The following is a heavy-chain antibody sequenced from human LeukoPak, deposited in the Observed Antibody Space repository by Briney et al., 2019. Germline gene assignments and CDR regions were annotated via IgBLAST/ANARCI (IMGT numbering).Heavy chain of an antibody. V-gene: IGHV1-58*02. Sequence: SVKVSCKASGFTFTNSAMQWVRQARGHRLEWVGWIVVGSGNTNYAQKFQERVTITRDMSTSTAYMELSSLRSEDTAVYYCAADPNCGGDCYHYWGQGTLVTVSS. CDR2: IVVGSGNT. CDR1: GFTFTNSA. D-gene: IGHD2-21*02. CDR3: AADPNCGGDCYHY. J-gene: IGHJ4*02.